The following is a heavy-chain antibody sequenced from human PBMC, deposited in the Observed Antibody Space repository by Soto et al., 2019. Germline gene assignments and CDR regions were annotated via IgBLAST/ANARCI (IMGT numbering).Heavy chain of an antibody. D-gene: IGHD3-22*01. CDR3: AGGSYYYDNSGYYHY. CDR1: GGSISSGDYY. CDR2: IYYSGST. J-gene: IGHJ4*02. Sequence: QVQLQESGPGLVKPSQTLSLTCTVSGGSISSGDYYWGWIRQPPGKGLEWIGYIYYSGSTYYNPSLKSRVTISVDTSKNQFSLKLSSVTAADTVVYYCAGGSYYYDNSGYYHYWGQGTLVTVSS. V-gene: IGHV4-30-4*01.